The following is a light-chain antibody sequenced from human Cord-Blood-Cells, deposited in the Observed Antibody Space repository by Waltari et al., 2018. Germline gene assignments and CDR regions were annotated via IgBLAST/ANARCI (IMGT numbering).Light chain of an antibody. Sequence: EIVFTQSPATLSLSPGERATLSCRASQSVSSYLAWYQQKPGQAPRLLIYDASHRATGIPARFSGSGSGTDFTLTISSLEPEDFAVYYCQQRSNWPITFGQGTRLEIK. J-gene: IGKJ5*01. V-gene: IGKV3-11*01. CDR3: QQRSNWPIT. CDR1: QSVSSY. CDR2: DAS.